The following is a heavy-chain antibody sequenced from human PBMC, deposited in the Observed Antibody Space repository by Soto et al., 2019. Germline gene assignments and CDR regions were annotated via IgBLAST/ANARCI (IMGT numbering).Heavy chain of an antibody. Sequence: GGSLRLSCTASGFTFGDYAMSWFRQAPGKGLEWVGFIRSKAYGGTTEYAASVKGRFTISRDDSKSIAYLQMNSLKTEDTAVYYCTRDTADTVTDDLDPWGQGTLVTVSS. CDR2: IRSKAYGGTT. J-gene: IGHJ5*02. D-gene: IGHD4-17*01. V-gene: IGHV3-49*03. CDR3: TRDTADTVTDDLDP. CDR1: GFTFGDYA.